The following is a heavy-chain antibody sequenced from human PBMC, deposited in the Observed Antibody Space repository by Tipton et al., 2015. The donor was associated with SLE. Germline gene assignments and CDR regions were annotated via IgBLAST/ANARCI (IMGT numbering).Heavy chain of an antibody. CDR1: GGSISSGSYY. D-gene: IGHD3-9*01. J-gene: IGHJ5*02. V-gene: IGHV4-61*02. Sequence: TLSLTCSVSGGSISSGSYYWSWIRQPAGQGLEWIGRVSPSGGTNYNPSLKSRVTMSVDTSRNQFSLNLSSLTAADTAVYFCARDKWGEYTASTGYFWSFDPWGQGIPVTVSS. CDR3: ARDKWGEYTASTGYFWSFDP. CDR2: VSPSGGT.